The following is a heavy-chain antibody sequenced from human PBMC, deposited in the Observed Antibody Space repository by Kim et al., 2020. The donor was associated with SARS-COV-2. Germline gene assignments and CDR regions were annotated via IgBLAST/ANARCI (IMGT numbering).Heavy chain of an antibody. J-gene: IGHJ5*02. D-gene: IGHD3-9*01. V-gene: IGHV4-59*13. CDR3: ARGGLYFDWLEGGRFDP. Sequence: SETLSLTCTVSGGSISSYYWSWIRQPPGKGLEWIGYIYYSGSTNYNPSLKSRVTISVDTSKNQFSLKLSSVTAADTAVYYCARGGLYFDWLEGGRFDPWGQGTLVTVSS. CDR2: IYYSGST. CDR1: GGSISSYY.